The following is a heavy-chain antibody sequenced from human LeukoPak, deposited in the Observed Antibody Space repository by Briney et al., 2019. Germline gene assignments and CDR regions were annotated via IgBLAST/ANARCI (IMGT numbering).Heavy chain of an antibody. D-gene: IGHD5-18*01. CDR2: INHSGST. CDR3: ARVRSYGHIDY. V-gene: IGHV4-34*01. J-gene: IGHJ4*02. Sequence: SETLSLTCAVYGGSFSGYYWSWIRQPPGKGLEWIGEINHSGSTNYNPSLKSRVTISVDTSKNQFSLKLSSVTAADTAVYYCARVRSYGHIDYWGQGTLVTVSS. CDR1: GGSFSGYY.